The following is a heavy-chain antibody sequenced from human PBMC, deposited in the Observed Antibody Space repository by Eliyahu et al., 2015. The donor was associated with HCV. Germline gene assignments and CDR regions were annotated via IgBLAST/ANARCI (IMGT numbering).Heavy chain of an antibody. CDR3: ARSITGTTMSDYYYYGMDV. V-gene: IGHV1-69*01. CDR1: GGTFSSYA. CDR2: IIPIFGTA. Sequence: QVQLVQSGAEVKKPXSSVKVSCKXSGGTFSSYAIRXVRPAPGQGLEWMGGIIPIFGTANYAQKFQGRVTITADESTSTAYMELSSLRSEDTAVYYCARSITGTTMSDYYYYGMDVWGQGTTVTVSS. D-gene: IGHD1-7*01. J-gene: IGHJ6*02.